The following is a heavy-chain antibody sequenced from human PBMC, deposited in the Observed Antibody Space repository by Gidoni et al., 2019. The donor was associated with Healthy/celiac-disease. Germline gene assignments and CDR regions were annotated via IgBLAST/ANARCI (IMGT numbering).Heavy chain of an antibody. V-gene: IGHV1-69*06. CDR3: ARRVTGLDAFDI. CDR1: GGTFSSYA. D-gene: IGHD1-20*01. J-gene: IGHJ3*02. CDR2: IIPIFGTA. Sequence: QVQLVQSGAEVKKPGSSVQVSCKASGGTFSSYAISWVRQAPGQGLEWMGGIIPIFGTANYAQKVQGRVTITADKSTSTAYMELSSLRSEDTAVYYCARRVTGLDAFDIWGQGTMVTVSS.